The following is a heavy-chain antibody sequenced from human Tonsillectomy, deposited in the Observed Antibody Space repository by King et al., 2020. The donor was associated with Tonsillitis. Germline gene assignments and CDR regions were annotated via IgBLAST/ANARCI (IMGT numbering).Heavy chain of an antibody. V-gene: IGHV1-46*01. CDR3: AREWAVADSSYAFDI. CDR1: GYTFTSYY. J-gene: IGHJ3*02. CDR2: INPSGGST. D-gene: IGHD6-19*01. Sequence: VQLVESGAEVKKPGASVKVSCKASGYTFTSYYMHWVRQAPGQGLEWMGIINPSGGSTSYAQKFQGRVTMTRDTSTSTVYMELSSLRSEDTVVYYCAREWAVADSSYAFDIWGQGTMVTVSS.